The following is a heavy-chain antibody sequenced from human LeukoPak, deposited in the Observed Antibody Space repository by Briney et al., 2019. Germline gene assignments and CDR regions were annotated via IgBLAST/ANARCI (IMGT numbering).Heavy chain of an antibody. CDR2: IWYDGSNK. Sequence: GRSLRLSCAASGFTFSSYGMHWVRQAPGKGLEWVAVIWYDGSNKYYADSVKGRFTISRDNSKNTLYLQMNSLRVEDTAVYYCARTKIDAFDIWGHGTMVTVSS. CDR3: ARTKIDAFDI. J-gene: IGHJ3*02. CDR1: GFTFSSYG. V-gene: IGHV3-33*01.